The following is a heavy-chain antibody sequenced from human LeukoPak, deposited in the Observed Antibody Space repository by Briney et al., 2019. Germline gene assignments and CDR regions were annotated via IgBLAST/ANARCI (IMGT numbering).Heavy chain of an antibody. D-gene: IGHD4-17*01. CDR3: ARDGQDYGENYFDY. V-gene: IGHV3-33*08. Sequence: PGGSLRLSCAASGFTFSSYGMHWVRQAPGKGLEWVAVIWYDGSNKYYADSVKGRFTISRDNSKNTLYLQMNSLRAEDTAVYYCARDGQDYGENYFDYWGQGTLVTVSS. CDR1: GFTFSSYG. J-gene: IGHJ4*02. CDR2: IWYDGSNK.